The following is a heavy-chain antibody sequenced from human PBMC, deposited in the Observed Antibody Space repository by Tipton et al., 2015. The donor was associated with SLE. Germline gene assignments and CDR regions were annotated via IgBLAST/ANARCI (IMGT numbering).Heavy chain of an antibody. D-gene: IGHD1-26*01. Sequence: TLSLTCTVSGVSISSYYWSWIRQPPGKGLEWIGYIYTSGSTNYNPSLKSRVTISVDTSKNQFSLKLSSVTAADTAVYYCARDRGWELPLDYWGQGTLVTVSS. CDR1: GVSISSYY. V-gene: IGHV4-4*08. CDR2: IYTSGST. CDR3: ARDRGWELPLDY. J-gene: IGHJ4*02.